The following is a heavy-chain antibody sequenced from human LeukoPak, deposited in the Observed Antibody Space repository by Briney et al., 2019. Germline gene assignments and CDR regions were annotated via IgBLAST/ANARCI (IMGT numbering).Heavy chain of an antibody. V-gene: IGHV1-18*01. Sequence: ASVKVSCKASGYTFTSYGISWVRQAPGQGLEWMGWISGSNGNTDYTQNLQGRVTVTTDTSTSTAYMELRSLTSDDTAVYYCARRSQNGYNSPIDYWGQGTLVTVPS. J-gene: IGHJ4*02. CDR2: ISGSNGNT. D-gene: IGHD5-24*01. CDR1: GYTFTSYG. CDR3: ARRSQNGYNSPIDY.